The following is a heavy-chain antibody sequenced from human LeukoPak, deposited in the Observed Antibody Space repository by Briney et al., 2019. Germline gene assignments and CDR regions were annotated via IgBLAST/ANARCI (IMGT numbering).Heavy chain of an antibody. D-gene: IGHD2-15*01. Sequence: GGSLRLSCAASGFTVSSSYMYWVRQAPGKGVEWVSFFYRGDSTYYAESVRGRFTISRDNSKNTLYLLMNSLIPEDTAVYYCAREVVSTPSYFDSWGQGTLVTVSS. CDR2: FYRGDST. V-gene: IGHV3-53*01. J-gene: IGHJ4*02. CDR3: AREVVSTPSYFDS. CDR1: GFTVSSSY.